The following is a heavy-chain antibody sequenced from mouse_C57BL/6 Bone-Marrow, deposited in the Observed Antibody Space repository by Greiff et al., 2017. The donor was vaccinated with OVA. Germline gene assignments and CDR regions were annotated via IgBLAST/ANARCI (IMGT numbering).Heavy chain of an antibody. CDR1: GFNIKNTY. CDR3: ARGNFGSSFYAMDY. J-gene: IGHJ4*01. V-gene: IGHV14-3*01. CDR2: IDPANDNT. D-gene: IGHD1-1*01. Sequence: VQLQQSVAELVRPGASVKLSCTASGFNIKNTYMHWVKQRPEQGLEWIGRIDPANDNTKYAPKFQGKATMTADTSSNTAYLQLSSLSSEDTAVYCCARGNFGSSFYAMDYWGQGTLVTVSS.